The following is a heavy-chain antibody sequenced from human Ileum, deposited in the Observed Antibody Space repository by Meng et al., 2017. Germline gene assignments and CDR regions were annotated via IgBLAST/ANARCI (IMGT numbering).Heavy chain of an antibody. D-gene: IGHD3/OR15-3a*01. CDR3: ARDVEVGLTCVDY. J-gene: IGHJ4*02. CDR2: IWYDGSKE. Sequence: GGSLRLSCAASGFVFNNFVMHWVRQAPGKGLEWVAVIWYDGSKEHYADSVQGRFTISRDNFNNTLYLQLRSLRAEDTAVYYCARDVEVGLTCVDYWGPGALVTVSS. V-gene: IGHV3-33*01. CDR1: GFVFNNFV.